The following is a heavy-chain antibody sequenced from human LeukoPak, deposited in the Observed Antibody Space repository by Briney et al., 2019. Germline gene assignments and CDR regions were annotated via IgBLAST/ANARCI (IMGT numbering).Heavy chain of an antibody. CDR2: LYTGGST. CDR1: GISLKNVR. Sequence: GGSLRLSCAASGISLKNVRINWVRQAPGKGLEWVSVLYTGGSTYYADSVKGRFIISRDNSKNTLYLQMNSLRVDDTAVYFCARRAGALYYYDTSGPFDHWGRGTLVTVSS. J-gene: IGHJ4*02. D-gene: IGHD3-22*01. V-gene: IGHV3-53*01. CDR3: ARRAGALYYYDTSGPFDH.